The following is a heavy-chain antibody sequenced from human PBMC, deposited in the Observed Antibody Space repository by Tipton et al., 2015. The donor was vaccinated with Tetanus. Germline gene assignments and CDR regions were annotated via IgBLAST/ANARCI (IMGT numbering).Heavy chain of an antibody. V-gene: IGHV3-7*01. J-gene: IGHJ6*03. CDR2: IRQDGNIQ. Sequence: SLRLSCAASGFMFSRNWMSWVRQAPGKGPEWVANIRQDGNIQYYVDSVKGRFTISRDNAKNSLYLQMNSLRAEDTAVYYCARDVQGPYNYYMAVWGKGTTVTVSS. CDR3: ARDVQGPYNYYMAV. CDR1: GFMFSRNW.